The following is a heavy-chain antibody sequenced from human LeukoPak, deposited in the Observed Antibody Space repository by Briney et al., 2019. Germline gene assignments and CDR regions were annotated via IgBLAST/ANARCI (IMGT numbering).Heavy chain of an antibody. J-gene: IGHJ6*02. CDR3: ARAGRVPRHYYYYGMDV. D-gene: IGHD3-10*01. V-gene: IGHV4-34*01. Sequence: SETLSLTCAVYGGSFSGYYWSWIRQPPGKGLEWIGEINHSGSTNYNPSLKSRVTISVDTSKNQFSLKLSSVTAADTAVYYCARAGRVPRHYYYYGMDVWGQGTTVTVSS. CDR1: GGSFSGYY. CDR2: INHSGST.